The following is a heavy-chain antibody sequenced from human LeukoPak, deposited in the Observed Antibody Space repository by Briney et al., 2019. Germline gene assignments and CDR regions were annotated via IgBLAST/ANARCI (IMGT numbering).Heavy chain of an antibody. D-gene: IGHD2-2*02. CDR2: MSFDVNNK. J-gene: IGHJ4*02. Sequence: GGSLRLSCVTSGFTFSSYAFHWDRQAPGKGVEWVATMSFDVNNKYYADSVRGRFTISRDNSKNTLYLQMNSLGAEDTAVYSCARGYCTSSSCYNDYWGQGTLVTVSS. CDR3: ARGYCTSSSCYNDY. V-gene: IGHV3-30*04. CDR1: GFTFSSYA.